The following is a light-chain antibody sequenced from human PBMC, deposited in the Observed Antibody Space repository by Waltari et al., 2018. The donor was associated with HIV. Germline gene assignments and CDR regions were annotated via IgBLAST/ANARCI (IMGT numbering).Light chain of an antibody. CDR3: SSYTSRNTYV. CDR1: SSDVGSYKY. CDR2: DVS. Sequence: QSALTQPASVSGSPGQSINISCTGTSSDVGSYKYVSWYQQYPGKAPKLIIYDVSNRPAGVSNRCSGSKSGSTASLTISGLQAEDGTDYYCSSYTSRNTYVFGTGTKVTVL. J-gene: IGLJ1*01. V-gene: IGLV2-14*03.